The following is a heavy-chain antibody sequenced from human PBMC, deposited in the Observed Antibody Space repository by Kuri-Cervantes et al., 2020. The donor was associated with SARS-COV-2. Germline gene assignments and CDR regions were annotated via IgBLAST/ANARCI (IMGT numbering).Heavy chain of an antibody. V-gene: IGHV3-48*01. Sequence: LSLTCAASGFTLGDYSMNWVRQAPGKGLEWISYISSTSSNIYYADSIKGRFTVSRDDAKNSLSLQMNSLRVEDTAVYYCTRVGYYDFWSGFEYWGQGTPVTVSS. CDR1: GFTLGDYS. CDR2: ISSTSSNI. J-gene: IGHJ4*02. D-gene: IGHD3-3*01. CDR3: TRVGYYDFWSGFEY.